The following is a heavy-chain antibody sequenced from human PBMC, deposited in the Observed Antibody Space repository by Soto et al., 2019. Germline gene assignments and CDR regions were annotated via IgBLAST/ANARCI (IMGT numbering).Heavy chain of an antibody. CDR2: IYYSGST. CDR3: ARVPTIFGVGYYGMDV. D-gene: IGHD3-3*01. Sequence: PSGTLSLTCAVSGCSISSFWYYWVWIRQAPGKGLECCGYIYYSGSTYYNPSINRRVTISVDTSKNQLSQKMSSVTAAATAVYYCARVPTIFGVGYYGMDVWGQGTRVTVSS. J-gene: IGHJ6*02. V-gene: IGHV4-30-4*01. CDR1: GCSISSFWYY.